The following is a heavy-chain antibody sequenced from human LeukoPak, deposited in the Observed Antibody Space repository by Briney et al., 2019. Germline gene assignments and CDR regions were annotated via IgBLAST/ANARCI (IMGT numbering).Heavy chain of an antibody. J-gene: IGHJ4*02. D-gene: IGHD6-19*01. Sequence: SETLSLACAVYGGSFSGYYWSWIRQPPGEGLEWIGEINHSGSTNYNPSLKSRVTISVDTSKNQFSLKLSSVTAADTAVYYCARGPSQWLVGQDRARRPYWGQGTLVTVSS. V-gene: IGHV4-34*01. CDR2: INHSGST. CDR1: GGSFSGYY. CDR3: ARGPSQWLVGQDRARRPY.